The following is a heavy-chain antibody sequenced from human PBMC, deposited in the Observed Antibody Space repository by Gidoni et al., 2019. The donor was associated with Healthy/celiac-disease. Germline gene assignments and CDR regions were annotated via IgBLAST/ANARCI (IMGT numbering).Heavy chain of an antibody. CDR1: GFTFSSYA. Sequence: QVQLVESGGGVVQPGRSLRVSCAASGFTFSSYAMHWVRQAPGKGLEWVAVISYDGSNKYYADSVKGRFTISRDNSKNTLYLQMNSLRAEDTAVYYCARGRVGAKGRGNYYYYYMDVWGKGTTVTVSS. CDR3: ARGRVGAKGRGNYYYYYMDV. CDR2: ISYDGSNK. D-gene: IGHD1-26*01. J-gene: IGHJ6*03. V-gene: IGHV3-30-3*01.